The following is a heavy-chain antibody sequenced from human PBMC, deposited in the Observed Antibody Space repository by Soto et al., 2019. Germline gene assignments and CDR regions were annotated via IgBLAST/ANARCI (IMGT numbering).Heavy chain of an antibody. Sequence: GGSLRLSCTASGFTFNHYAMSWVRQAPGKGLEWVSAVSGRGGSTKYADSVKGRFIISRDNSNSTLYLQMDSLRGEDTAVYYCAKGGYDFWSGYYIWFDPWGQGTLVTVSS. CDR1: GFTFNHYA. J-gene: IGHJ5*02. CDR2: VSGRGGST. CDR3: AKGGYDFWSGYYIWFDP. D-gene: IGHD3-3*01. V-gene: IGHV3-23*01.